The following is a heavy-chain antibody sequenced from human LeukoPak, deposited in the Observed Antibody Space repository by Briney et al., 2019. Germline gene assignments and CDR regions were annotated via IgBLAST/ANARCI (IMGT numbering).Heavy chain of an antibody. CDR3: ARGTEESRGYYLGENWFDP. Sequence: GASVKVSCKASGYTFTGYYMHWVRQAPRQGLEWMGWINPNSGGTNYAQTFQGRVTMTRNTSISTAYMELSRLRSDDRAVYYCARGTEESRGYYLGENWFDPWGEGTVVSVSS. V-gene: IGHV1-2*02. CDR1: GYTFTGYY. CDR2: INPNSGGT. J-gene: IGHJ5*02. D-gene: IGHD3-22*01.